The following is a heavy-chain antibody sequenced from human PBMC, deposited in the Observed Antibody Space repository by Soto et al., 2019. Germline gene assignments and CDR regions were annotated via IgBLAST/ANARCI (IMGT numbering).Heavy chain of an antibody. D-gene: IGHD3-10*01. Sequence: QVQLVQSGAEVKKPGSSVKVSCKASGGTFSSYAISWVRQAPGQGLEWMGGIIPIFGTANYAQKFQGRVTITADESTSTAYMELSSVRSEDTAVYYCGLSPELLLWFGEDWGQGTLVTVSS. CDR2: IIPIFGTA. CDR1: GGTFSSYA. J-gene: IGHJ4*02. V-gene: IGHV1-69*12. CDR3: GLSPELLLWFGED.